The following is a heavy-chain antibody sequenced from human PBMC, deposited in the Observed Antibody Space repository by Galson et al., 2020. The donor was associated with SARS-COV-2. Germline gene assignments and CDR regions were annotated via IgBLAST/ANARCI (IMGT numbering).Heavy chain of an antibody. CDR2: ISSSSSYI. Sequence: GESLKISCAASGFTFSSYSMNWVRQAPGKGLEWVSSISSSSSYIYYADSVKGRFTISRDNAKNSLYLQMNSLRAEDTAVYYCARAFGATVGSHYWGQGTLVTVSS. CDR1: GFTFSSYS. J-gene: IGHJ4*02. D-gene: IGHD3-16*01. V-gene: IGHV3-21*01. CDR3: ARAFGATVGSHY.